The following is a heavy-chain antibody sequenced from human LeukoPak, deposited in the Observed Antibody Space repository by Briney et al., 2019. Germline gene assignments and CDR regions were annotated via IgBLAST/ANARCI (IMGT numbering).Heavy chain of an antibody. CDR2: IYYSGST. CDR1: GGSFSGYY. D-gene: IGHD1-26*01. Sequence: SETLSLTCAVYGGSFSGYYWGWIRQPPGKGLEWIGSIYYSGSTSYNPSLKSRVTIFVDTSKNQFSLKLSSVTAADTAVYYCARHGEGSYYAYWGQGTLVTVSS. J-gene: IGHJ4*02. V-gene: IGHV4-39*01. CDR3: ARHGEGSYYAY.